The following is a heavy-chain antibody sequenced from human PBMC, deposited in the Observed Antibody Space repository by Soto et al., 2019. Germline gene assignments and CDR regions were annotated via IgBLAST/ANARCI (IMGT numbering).Heavy chain of an antibody. J-gene: IGHJ4*02. Sequence: SVKVSCKASGGTFSSYAISWVRQAPGQGLEWMGGIIPIFGTANYAQKFQGRVTITADESTSTAYMELSSLGSEDTAVYYCARALLADYSNYGGSGFDYWGQGTLVTVSS. D-gene: IGHD4-4*01. CDR3: ARALLADYSNYGGSGFDY. V-gene: IGHV1-69*13. CDR1: GGTFSSYA. CDR2: IIPIFGTA.